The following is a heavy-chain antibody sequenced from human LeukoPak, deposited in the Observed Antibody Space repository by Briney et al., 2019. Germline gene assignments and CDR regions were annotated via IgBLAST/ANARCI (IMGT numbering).Heavy chain of an antibody. CDR1: GGSISSYY. J-gene: IGHJ6*03. V-gene: IGHV4-59*01. Sequence: SQTLSLTCAVSGGSISSYYWSWIRQPPGKGLEWIGYIYYSGSTNYNPSLKSRVTISVDTSKNQFSLKLSSVTAADTAVYYCASSIYDAYYYYYMGVWGKGTTVTISS. CDR3: ASSIYDAYYYYYMGV. D-gene: IGHD3-3*01. CDR2: IYYSGST.